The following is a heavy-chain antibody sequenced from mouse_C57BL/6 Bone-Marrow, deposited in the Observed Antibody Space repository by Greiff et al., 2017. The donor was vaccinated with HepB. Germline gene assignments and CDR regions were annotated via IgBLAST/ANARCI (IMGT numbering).Heavy chain of an antibody. J-gene: IGHJ3*01. CDR3: ARFAY. V-gene: IGHV5-6*01. CDR2: ISSGGSYT. Sequence: EVKLVESGGDLVKPGGSLKLSCAASGFTFSSYGMSWVRPTPDKRLEWVATISSGGSYTYYPDSVKGQFTISRDNAKTTLYLQMSSLKSEDTAMYYCARFAYWGQGTLVTVSA. CDR1: GFTFSSYG.